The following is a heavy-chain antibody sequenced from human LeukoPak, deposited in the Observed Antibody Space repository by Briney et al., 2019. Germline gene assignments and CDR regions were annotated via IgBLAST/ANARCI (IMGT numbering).Heavy chain of an antibody. CDR2: INHSGST. CDR3: AGGPARLYYYDSSGYFAAYYFDY. J-gene: IGHJ4*02. D-gene: IGHD3-22*01. V-gene: IGHV4-34*01. Sequence: SETLSLTCAVYGGSFSGYYWSWIRQPPGKGLEWMGEINHSGSTNYNPSLKSRVTISVDTSKNQFSLKLSSVTAADTAVYYCAGGPARLYYYDSSGYFAAYYFDYWGQGTLVTVSS. CDR1: GGSFSGYY.